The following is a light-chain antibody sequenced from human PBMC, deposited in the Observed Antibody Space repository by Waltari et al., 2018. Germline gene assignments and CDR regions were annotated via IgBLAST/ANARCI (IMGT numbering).Light chain of an antibody. J-gene: IGLJ1*01. CDR3: CSYAGTIPFV. CDR1: SRDIGSFNL. CDR2: EVS. V-gene: IGLV2-23*02. Sequence: QSALTQTASVSGSPGQSITISCTGTSRDIGSFNLVSWYQQHQGKAPKLMIYEVSQRPSGVAKRFSGSKSANTASLTISGLQAEDEADYYCCSYAGTIPFVFGTGTKVAVL.